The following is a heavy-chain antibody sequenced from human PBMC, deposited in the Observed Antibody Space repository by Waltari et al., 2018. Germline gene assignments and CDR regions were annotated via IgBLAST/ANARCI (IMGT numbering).Heavy chain of an antibody. CDR1: GGTFSSYA. J-gene: IGHJ4*02. CDR2: IIPIFGTA. Sequence: QVQLVQSGAEVKKPGSSVKVSCKASGGTFSSYAISWVRQAPGQGLEWMGGIIPIFGTANYAQKFQGRVTITTDESTSTAYMELSSLRSEDTAVYYCASPRSSPTYYDSSGYLAFDYWGQGTLVTVSS. V-gene: IGHV1-69*05. D-gene: IGHD3-22*01. CDR3: ASPRSSPTYYDSSGYLAFDY.